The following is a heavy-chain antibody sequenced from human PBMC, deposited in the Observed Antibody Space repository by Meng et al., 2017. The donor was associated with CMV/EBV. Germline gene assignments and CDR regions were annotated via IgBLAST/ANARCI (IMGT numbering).Heavy chain of an antibody. D-gene: IGHD6-6*01. CDR2: ISYDGSNK. Sequence: GESLKISCAASGFTFSSYAMHWVRQAPGKGLEWVAVISYDGSNKYYADSVKDRFTISRDNSKNTLYLQMNSLRAEDTAVYYCARDGGQLPGGFDYWGQGTLVTVSS. V-gene: IGHV3-30-3*01. CDR3: ARDGGQLPGGFDY. J-gene: IGHJ4*02. CDR1: GFTFSSYA.